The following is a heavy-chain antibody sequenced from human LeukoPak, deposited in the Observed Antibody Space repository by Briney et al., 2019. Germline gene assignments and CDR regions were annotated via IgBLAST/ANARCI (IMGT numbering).Heavy chain of an antibody. D-gene: IGHD6-19*01. V-gene: IGHV3-48*03. CDR2: ISASETSI. CDR1: GFTFSLYN. Sequence: GGSLRLSCAASGFTFSLYNMNWVRQAPGKGLEWVSQISASETSIKYADSVKGRFTISRDNVKNSVYLQMNSLRAEDTAIYYCVRDNLENQWLERSYWGQGTLVTVSS. J-gene: IGHJ4*02. CDR3: VRDNLENQWLERSY.